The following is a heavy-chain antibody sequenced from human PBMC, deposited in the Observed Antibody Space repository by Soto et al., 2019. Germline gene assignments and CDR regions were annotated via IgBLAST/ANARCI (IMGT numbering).Heavy chain of an antibody. CDR2: ISYDGSDK. J-gene: IGHJ4*02. CDR3: AKDINSARDGYHYGADY. V-gene: IGHV3-30*18. CDR1: GFTFSTYG. Sequence: QVHLVESGGGVVQPGRSLRLSCAASGFTFSTYGIHWVRQAPGEGLEWVEIISYDGSDKWYVDSVKGRFTVSRDNSKNTLYLQMNSLRPEDMAIYYCAKDINSARDGYHYGADYWGQGTLVTVSS. D-gene: IGHD5-18*01.